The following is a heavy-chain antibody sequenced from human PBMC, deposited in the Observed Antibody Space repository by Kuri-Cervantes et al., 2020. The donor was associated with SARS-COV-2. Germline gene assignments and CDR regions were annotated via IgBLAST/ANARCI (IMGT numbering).Heavy chain of an antibody. CDR2: IYYSGST. V-gene: IGHV4-39*01. CDR3: SRGTYYDFWSCYTNAFEI. CDR1: GVTISSSSYY. J-gene: IGHJ3*02. Sequence: TVSGVTISSSSYYWCWHRQPQGMGLVWIASIYYSGSTYYNPSLKSRATLSVDTSKNQFSLKLSSVTAEDTAVYYCSRGTYYDFWSCYTNAFEIWGQGTMVTVSS. D-gene: IGHD3-3*01.